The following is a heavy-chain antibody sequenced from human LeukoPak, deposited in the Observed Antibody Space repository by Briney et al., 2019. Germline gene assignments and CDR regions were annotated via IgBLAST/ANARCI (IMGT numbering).Heavy chain of an antibody. CDR3: ARESSGYDYFDY. D-gene: IGHD5-12*01. V-gene: IGHV4-39*07. CDR2: IYYNGGA. J-gene: IGHJ4*02. Sequence: PSETLSLTCTVSGGSITSGSYYWGWIRQPPGKGLEWIGSIYYNGGAYYNPSLKSRVTISVDTSKNQFSLKLSSVTAADTAVYYCARESSGYDYFDYWGQGTLVTVSS. CDR1: GGSITSGSYY.